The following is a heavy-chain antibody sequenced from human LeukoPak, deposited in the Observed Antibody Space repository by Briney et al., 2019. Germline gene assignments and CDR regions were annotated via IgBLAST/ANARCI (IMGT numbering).Heavy chain of an antibody. D-gene: IGHD2-21*01. CDR2: FDREDGET. Sequence: ASVKVSCKVSGYTLTELSMHWVRQAPGKGLEWMGGFDREDGETIYAQKFQGRVTMTEDTSTDTAYMELSSLRSEDTAVYYCATDVRPVYCGGDCYLYYWGQGTLVTVSS. CDR1: GYTLTELS. J-gene: IGHJ4*02. V-gene: IGHV1-24*01. CDR3: ATDVRPVYCGGDCYLYY.